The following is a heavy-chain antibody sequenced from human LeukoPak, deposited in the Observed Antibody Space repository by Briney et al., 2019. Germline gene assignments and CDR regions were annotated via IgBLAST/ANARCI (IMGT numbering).Heavy chain of an antibody. V-gene: IGHV1-18*01. CDR1: GYTFTGYG. D-gene: IGHD3-3*01. Sequence: ASVKVSCKASGYTFTGYGISWVRQAPGQGLEWMGWISAYNGNTNYAQKLQGRVTMTTDTSTSTAYMELRSLRSDDTAVYYCARDRGYYDFWSGYYPQGNYYGMDVWGQGTTVTVSS. CDR2: ISAYNGNT. CDR3: ARDRGYYDFWSGYYPQGNYYGMDV. J-gene: IGHJ6*02.